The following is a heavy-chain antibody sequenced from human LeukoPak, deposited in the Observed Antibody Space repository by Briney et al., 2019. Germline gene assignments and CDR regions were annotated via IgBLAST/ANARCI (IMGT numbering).Heavy chain of an antibody. CDR1: GFTFSDYY. CDR2: ISSSGNTI. Sequence: PGGSLRLSCAASGFTFSDYYMSWIRKAPGKGLEWVSYISSSGNTIYYADSVKGRFTISRDNAKNSLYLQMNSLRAEDTAVYYCAKVRGSSSWSRHFDYWGQGTLVTVSS. J-gene: IGHJ4*02. D-gene: IGHD6-13*01. V-gene: IGHV3-11*01. CDR3: AKVRGSSSWSRHFDY.